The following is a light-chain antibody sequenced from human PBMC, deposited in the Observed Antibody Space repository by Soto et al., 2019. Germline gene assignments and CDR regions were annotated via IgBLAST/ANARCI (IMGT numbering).Light chain of an antibody. CDR3: CSYAGSSTFPYV. J-gene: IGLJ1*01. V-gene: IGLV2-23*02. Sequence: QSALTQPASVSGSPGQSITISCTGTSSYVGSYNLVSWYQHHPGKAPKLMIYEVSKRPSGVSNRFSGSKSGNTASLTISGLQAEDEADYYCCSYAGSSTFPYVFGTGTKVTVL. CDR1: SSYVGSYNL. CDR2: EVS.